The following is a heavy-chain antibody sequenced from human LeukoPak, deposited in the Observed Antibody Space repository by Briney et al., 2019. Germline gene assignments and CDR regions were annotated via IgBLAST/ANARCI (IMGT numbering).Heavy chain of an antibody. J-gene: IGHJ5*02. CDR3: ARVASDYPNTYNWFDP. CDR2: IYYSGST. D-gene: IGHD4-17*01. CDR1: GGSISSYY. V-gene: IGHV4-59*01. Sequence: TSETLSLTCTVSGGSISSYYWGWIRQPPGKGLEWIGYIYYSGSTNYNPSLKSRVTISVDTSKNQFSLKLSSVTAADTAVYYCARVASDYPNTYNWFDPWGQGTLVTVSS.